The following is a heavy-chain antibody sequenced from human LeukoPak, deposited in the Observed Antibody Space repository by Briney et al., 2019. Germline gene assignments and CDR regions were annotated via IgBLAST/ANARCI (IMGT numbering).Heavy chain of an antibody. V-gene: IGHV5-51*01. J-gene: IGHJ6*03. D-gene: IGHD2-8*01. CDR2: IYPGDSDT. CDR1: GYSFTSYW. Sequence: GESLKISCKGSGYSFTSYWIGWVRQMPGKGLEWMGIIYPGDSDTRYGPSFQGQVTISVDKSVSTAYLQWSSLKASDTAMYYCARHKRAQNYESRGSCTNGLCPLDYYYYYYYMDVWGKGTTVTVSS. CDR3: ARHKRAQNYESRGSCTNGLCPLDYYYYYYYMDV.